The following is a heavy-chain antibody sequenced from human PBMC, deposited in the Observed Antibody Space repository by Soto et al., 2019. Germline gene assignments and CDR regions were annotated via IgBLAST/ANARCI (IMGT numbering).Heavy chain of an antibody. CDR2: ISSSSSTI. D-gene: IGHD4-17*01. J-gene: IGHJ2*01. CDR3: ARTTVTQSYWYFDL. V-gene: IGHV3-48*02. CDR1: GFTFSSYS. Sequence: GGSLRLSCAASGFTFSSYSMNWVRQAPGKGLEWVSYISSSSSTIYYADSVKGRFAISRDDAKNSLYLQMNSLRDEDTAVYYCARTTVTQSYWYFDLWGRGTLVTVSS.